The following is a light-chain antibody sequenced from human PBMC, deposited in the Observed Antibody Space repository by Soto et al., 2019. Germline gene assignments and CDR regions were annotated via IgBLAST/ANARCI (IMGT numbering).Light chain of an antibody. CDR1: QSVTIN. CDR3: QQYKDWPPLT. J-gene: IGKJ4*01. V-gene: IGKV3D-15*01. Sequence: EIVMTQSPVTLSASPGERVTLSCRASQSVTINLAWYQQRPGQAPRVLIYGASNRASGIPDRFSGSGSGTDFTLTISSLEPDDFALYYCQQYKDWPPLTFGGGTRVEIK. CDR2: GAS.